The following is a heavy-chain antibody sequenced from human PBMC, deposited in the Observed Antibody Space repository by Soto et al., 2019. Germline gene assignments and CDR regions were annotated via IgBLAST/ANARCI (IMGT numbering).Heavy chain of an antibody. CDR2: ISGSGGST. V-gene: IGHV3-23*01. CDR1: GFTFSSYA. Sequence: LRLSCAASGFTFSSYAMSWVRQAPGKGLEWVSAISGSGGSTYYADSVKGRFTISRDNSKNTLYLQMNSLRAEDTAVYYCAKPYGGNSIYYGMDVWGQGTTVTVSS. D-gene: IGHD4-17*01. CDR3: AKPYGGNSIYYGMDV. J-gene: IGHJ6*02.